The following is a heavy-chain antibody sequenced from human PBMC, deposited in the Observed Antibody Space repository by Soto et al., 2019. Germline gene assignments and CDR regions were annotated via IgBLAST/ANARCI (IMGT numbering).Heavy chain of an antibody. Sequence: EVQLLESGGGLVQPGGSLRLSCAASGFTFSSYAMSWVRQAPGKGLEWVSAISGSGGSTYYPDSVKGRFTISRDNSKNTLYLQMNSLRAEDTAVYYCAKDSVGTRGQTYYYDSSGPSWGQGTLVTVSS. CDR1: GFTFSSYA. J-gene: IGHJ4*02. D-gene: IGHD3-22*01. CDR2: ISGSGGST. V-gene: IGHV3-23*01. CDR3: AKDSVGTRGQTYYYDSSGPS.